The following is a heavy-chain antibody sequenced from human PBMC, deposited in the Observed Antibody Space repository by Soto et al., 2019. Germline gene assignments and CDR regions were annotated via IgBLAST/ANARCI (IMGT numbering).Heavy chain of an antibody. D-gene: IGHD3-3*01. CDR2: IYWNDDK. V-gene: IGHV2-5*01. CDR1: GFSLSTSGVG. CDR3: AHSGTIFGPLYYYYGMDV. J-gene: IGHJ6*02. Sequence: SGPTLVNPTQTLTLTCTFSGFSLSTSGVGVGWIRQPPGKALEWLALIYWNDDKRYSPSLKSRLTITKDTSKNQVVLTMTNMDPVDTARSYCAHSGTIFGPLYYYYGMDVWGQGTTVTVSS.